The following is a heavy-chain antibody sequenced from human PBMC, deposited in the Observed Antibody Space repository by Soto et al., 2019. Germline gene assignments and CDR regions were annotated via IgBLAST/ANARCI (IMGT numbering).Heavy chain of an antibody. V-gene: IGHV3-23*01. CDR2: INNSGGST. J-gene: IGHJ6*02. D-gene: IGHD1-26*01. CDR3: AKERWEGYCMDV. CDR1: GFTFSSYA. Sequence: EVQLLESGGGLVQPGGSLRLSCAASGFTFSSYAMSWVRQAPGKGLEWVSTINNSGGSTYYADSVKGRFTISRDNSKNTLYLQMNSLRAEDTAVYYCAKERWEGYCMDVWGQGTTVTVSS.